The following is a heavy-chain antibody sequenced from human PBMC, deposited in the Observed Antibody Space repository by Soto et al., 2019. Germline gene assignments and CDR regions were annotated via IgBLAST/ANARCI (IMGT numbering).Heavy chain of an antibody. CDR2: IYYSGST. Sequence: QVQLQESGPGLVKPSQTLSLTCTVSGGSISSGGYYWSWIRQHPGKGLEWIGYIYYSGSTYYNPPPKSXXTXSXXTSKTPFSLQLSSVTAADTAVYYCARGTLIRGLDYWGQGTLVTVSS. CDR1: GGSISSGGYY. D-gene: IGHD3-16*01. J-gene: IGHJ4*02. CDR3: ARGTLIRGLDY. V-gene: IGHV4-31*03.